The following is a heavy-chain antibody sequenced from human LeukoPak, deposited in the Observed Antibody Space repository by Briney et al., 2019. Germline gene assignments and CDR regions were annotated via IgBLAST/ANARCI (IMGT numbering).Heavy chain of an antibody. CDR1: GFTFSSYS. CDR3: ARWGRLTGYWMDV. D-gene: IGHD3-9*01. V-gene: IGHV3-21*01. J-gene: IGHJ6*02. CDR2: ISSSSSYI. Sequence: GGSLRLSCAASGFTFSSYSMNWVRQAPGKGLEWVSSISSSSSYIYYADSVKGRFTISRDNAKNSLYLQMNSLRAEDTAVYYCARWGRLTGYWMDVWGQGTTVTVSS.